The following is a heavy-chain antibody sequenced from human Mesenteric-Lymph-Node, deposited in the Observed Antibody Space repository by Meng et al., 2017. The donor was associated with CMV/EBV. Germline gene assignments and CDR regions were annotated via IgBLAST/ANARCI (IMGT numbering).Heavy chain of an antibody. J-gene: IGHJ5*02. CDR3: AKDQWRDDLRFLDSSSSPKFASLDP. D-gene: IGHD3-3*01. CDR2: IRHDGSKR. V-gene: IGHV3-30*02. Sequence: GGSLRLSCAASGFIFSNYGMHWVRQAPGKGLEWVAFIRHDGSKRYYIDSVKGRFTISRDNSKSTVYLQVIRLRPEDSAVYFCAKDQWRDDLRFLDSSSSPKFASLDPWGQGTLVTVSS. CDR1: GFIFSNYG.